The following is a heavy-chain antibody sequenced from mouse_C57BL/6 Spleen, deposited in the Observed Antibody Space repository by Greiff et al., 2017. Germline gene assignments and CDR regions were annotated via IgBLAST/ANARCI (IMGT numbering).Heavy chain of an antibody. Sequence: VQLQQPGPELVKPGASVKFSCKASGYAFSSSWMNWVKQRPGKGLEWIGLIYPGDGDTNYNGKFKGKATLTADKSSSTAYMQLSSLTSEDSAVYFCAREIRFDYWGQGTTRTVSS. CDR1: GYAFSSSW. CDR3: AREIRFDY. CDR2: IYPGDGDT. D-gene: IGHD1-1*01. V-gene: IGHV1-82*01. J-gene: IGHJ2*01.